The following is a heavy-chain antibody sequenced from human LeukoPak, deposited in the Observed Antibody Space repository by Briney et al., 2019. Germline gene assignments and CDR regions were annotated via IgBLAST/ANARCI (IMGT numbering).Heavy chain of an antibody. CDR2: IYYSGST. CDR1: GGSISSSSYY. Sequence: SETLSLTCTVSGGSISSSSYYWGWIRQPPGKGLEWIGSIYYSGSTYYNPSLKSRVTISVDTSKNQFSLKLSSVTAADTAVYYCARELVRYRLGYMDVWGKGTTVTVSS. J-gene: IGHJ6*03. D-gene: IGHD5-12*01. CDR3: ARELVRYRLGYMDV. V-gene: IGHV4-39*07.